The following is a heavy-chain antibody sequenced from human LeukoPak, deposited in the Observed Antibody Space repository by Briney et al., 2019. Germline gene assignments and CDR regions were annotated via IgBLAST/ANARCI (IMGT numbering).Heavy chain of an antibody. J-gene: IGHJ4*02. Sequence: GGSLRLSCEASGLSFSRHWMHWVRQAPGKGLEWVAVISYDGSNKYYADSVKGRFTISRDNSKNTLYLQMNSLRAEDTAVYYCAKLITGLGYCSGGSCYSDYWGQGTLVTVSS. V-gene: IGHV3-30*18. CDR1: GLSFSRHW. D-gene: IGHD2-15*01. CDR3: AKLITGLGYCSGGSCYSDY. CDR2: ISYDGSNK.